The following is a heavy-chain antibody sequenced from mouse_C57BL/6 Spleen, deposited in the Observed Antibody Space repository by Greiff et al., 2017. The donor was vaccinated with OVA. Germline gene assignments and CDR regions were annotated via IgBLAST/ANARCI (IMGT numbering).Heavy chain of an antibody. D-gene: IGHD2-1*01. CDR2: IDPEDGET. J-gene: IGHJ4*01. CDR1: GFNINDYY. V-gene: IGHV14-2*01. Sequence: EVKLQQSGAELVKPGASVKLSCTASGFNINDYYMHWVKQRTEQGLEWIGRIDPEDGETKYAPKFQGKATITADTSSNTAYLQLSSLTSEDTAVYYCASLYANYYYYAMDYWGQGTSVTVSS. CDR3: ASLYANYYYYAMDY.